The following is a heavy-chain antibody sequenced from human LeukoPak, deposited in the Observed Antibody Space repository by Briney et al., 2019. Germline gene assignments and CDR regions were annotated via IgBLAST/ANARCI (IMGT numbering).Heavy chain of an antibody. CDR3: ARVFNFGDNGDDAFDT. CDR2: ISAYNDHT. D-gene: IGHD4-17*01. J-gene: IGHJ3*02. CDR1: DFTFTGYG. V-gene: IGHV1-18*01. Sequence: ASVKVSCKASDFTFTGYGITWVRQAPGQGLEWVGWISAYNDHTNYAQKFQGRVTMTTDTSTSTAYMELRSLRSDDTAVYYCARVFNFGDNGDDAFDTWAKGHWSPSLQ.